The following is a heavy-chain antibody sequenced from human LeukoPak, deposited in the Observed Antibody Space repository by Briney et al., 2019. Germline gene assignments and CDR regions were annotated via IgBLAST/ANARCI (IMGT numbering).Heavy chain of an antibody. V-gene: IGHV1-2*06. Sequence: ASVKVSCKASGYTFTGYYMHWVRQAPGQGLEWMGRINPNSGGTNYARKFQGRVTMTRDTSISTAYMELSRLRSDDTAVYYCAIGSPRGDFDYWGQGTLVTVSS. CDR3: AIGSPRGDFDY. J-gene: IGHJ4*02. CDR1: GYTFTGYY. CDR2: INPNSGGT.